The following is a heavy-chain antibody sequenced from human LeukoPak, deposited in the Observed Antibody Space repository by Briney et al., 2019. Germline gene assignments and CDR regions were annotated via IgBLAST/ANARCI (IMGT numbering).Heavy chain of an antibody. J-gene: IGHJ4*02. Sequence: GGSLRLSCAASGFTFSTYSMNWVRQAPGKGLEWVAYISSSTSTIYYADSVKGRFTISRDNSKNTLYLQMNSLRAEDTAVYYCAKDQAMVRGVILFDYWGQGTLVTVSS. CDR1: GFTFSTYS. V-gene: IGHV3-48*01. CDR2: ISSSTSTI. D-gene: IGHD3-10*01. CDR3: AKDQAMVRGVILFDY.